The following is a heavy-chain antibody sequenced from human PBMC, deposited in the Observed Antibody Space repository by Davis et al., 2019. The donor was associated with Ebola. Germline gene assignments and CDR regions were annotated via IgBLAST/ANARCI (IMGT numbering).Heavy chain of an antibody. CDR3: ARGRHLSVSPFAY. Sequence: PSETLSPTCLVSGGSISSPFWTWIRQSPGKGLEWIGYIHSSGNTNYNPSFKSRVTVSLDASKSQSSLKLSSVTAADTAVYYCARGRHLSVSPFAYWGQGILVTVSP. V-gene: IGHV4-59*11. CDR2: IHSSGNT. CDR1: GGSISSPF. D-gene: IGHD5/OR15-5a*01. J-gene: IGHJ4*02.